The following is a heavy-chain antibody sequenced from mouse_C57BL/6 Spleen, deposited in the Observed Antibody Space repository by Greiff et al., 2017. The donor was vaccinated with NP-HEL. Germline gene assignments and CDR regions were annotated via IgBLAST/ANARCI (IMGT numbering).Heavy chain of an antibody. CDR2: INPSSGYT. V-gene: IGHV1-4*01. CDR3: ASPSTMVTPYWYFDV. CDR1: GYTFTSYT. Sequence: QVQLKESGAELARPGASVKMSCKASGYTFTSYTMHWVKQRPGQGLEWIGYINPSSGYTKYNQKFKDKATLTADKSSSTAYMQLSSLTSEDSAVYYCASPSTMVTPYWYFDVWGTGTTVTVSS. J-gene: IGHJ1*03. D-gene: IGHD2-1*01.